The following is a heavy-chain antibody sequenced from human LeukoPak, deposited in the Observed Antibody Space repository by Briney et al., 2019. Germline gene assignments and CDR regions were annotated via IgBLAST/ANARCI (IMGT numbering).Heavy chain of an antibody. Sequence: ASVKVSCKASGYTFTSYDINWVRQATGQGLEWMGWMNPNSGNTGYAQKFQGRVTITRNTSISTAYTELSSLRSEDTAVYYCARAATVVTPPNYWGQGTLVTVSS. D-gene: IGHD4-23*01. CDR3: ARAATVVTPPNY. CDR1: GYTFTSYD. CDR2: MNPNSGNT. V-gene: IGHV1-8*03. J-gene: IGHJ4*02.